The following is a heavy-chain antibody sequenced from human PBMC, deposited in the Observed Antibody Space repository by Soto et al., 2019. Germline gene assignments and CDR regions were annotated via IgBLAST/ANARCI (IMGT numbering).Heavy chain of an antibody. Sequence: EVQLLESGGGLVQPGGSLRLSCEVSGFTLGSYAMSWVRQAPEKGPEWVAILGGNGFTTYYADSLKGRFTISGDKSKSTLFLQMNSLRADDTGVYYCAKALRPSLNFFYYMDVWGRGTSVTVSS. CDR3: AKALRPSLNFFYYMDV. V-gene: IGHV3-23*01. D-gene: IGHD2-2*01. CDR1: GFTLGSYA. CDR2: LGGNGFTT. J-gene: IGHJ6*03.